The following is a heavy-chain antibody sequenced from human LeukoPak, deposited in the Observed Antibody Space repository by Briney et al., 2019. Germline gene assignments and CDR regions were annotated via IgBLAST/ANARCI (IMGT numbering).Heavy chain of an antibody. D-gene: IGHD4-17*01. CDR1: GYTFTSYY. J-gene: IGHJ6*03. CDR2: INPSGGST. V-gene: IGHV1-46*01. Sequence: ASVKVSCKASGYTFTSYYMHWVRQAPGQGLEWMGIINPSGGSTSYAQKFQGRVTMTRDTSPSTVYMELSSLRSEDTAVYYCATHGTVTGVDYYYYYYMDVWGKGTTVTVSS. CDR3: ATHGTVTGVDYYYYYYMDV.